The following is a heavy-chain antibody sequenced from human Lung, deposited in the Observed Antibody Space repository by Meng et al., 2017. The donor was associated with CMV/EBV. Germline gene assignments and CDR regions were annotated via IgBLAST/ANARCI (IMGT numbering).Heavy chain of an antibody. D-gene: IGHD4-17*01. J-gene: IGHJ4*02. CDR2: ISYDGSTK. V-gene: IGHV3-30*04. CDR3: ARHLYGDEYFLDY. CDR1: GLRFSDHA. Sequence: GGSXRLXCRVSGLRFSDHAMHWVRQAPGKGLEWVAVISYDGSTKYFADSVKGRFTISRDNSRNTLFLQMNSLRPQDTAVYYCARHLYGDEYFLDYWGQGTRVTVSS.